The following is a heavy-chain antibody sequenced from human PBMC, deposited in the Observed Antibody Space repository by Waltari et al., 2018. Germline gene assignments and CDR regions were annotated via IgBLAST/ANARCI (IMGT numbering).Heavy chain of an antibody. Sequence: HLQESGPGLVKPLGTLSLICAVSGDSMSPSHWWSWVRQPPGKGLEWIGQVHGSGKTNYNPSFASRVTVSLDTSTYHIALKVTSATAADTALYYCARDRGRGLYLDTWGRGILVTVSP. V-gene: IGHV4-4*02. CDR3: ARDRGRGLYLDT. CDR2: VHGSGKT. CDR1: GDSMSPSHW. J-gene: IGHJ4*02. D-gene: IGHD2-15*01.